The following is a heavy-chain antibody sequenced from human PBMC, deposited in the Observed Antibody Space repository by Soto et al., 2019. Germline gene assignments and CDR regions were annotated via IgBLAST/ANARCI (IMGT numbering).Heavy chain of an antibody. Sequence: QLQLQESGPRLMKPSETLSLTCDVSGGSTMISSYYCAWIRQPPGKGLEWIGSMYYSGSTYYNPSLKSRVTMSVDTSKHQFSLRLNSVTAADTAVYYCARLTIVGATRYHVDYWGQGILVTVSS. CDR2: MYYSGST. CDR1: GGSTMISSYY. D-gene: IGHD1-26*01. V-gene: IGHV4-39*01. J-gene: IGHJ4*02. CDR3: ARLTIVGATRYHVDY.